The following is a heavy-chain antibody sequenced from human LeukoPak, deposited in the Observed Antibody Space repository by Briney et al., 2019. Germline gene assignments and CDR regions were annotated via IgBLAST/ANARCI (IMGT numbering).Heavy chain of an antibody. V-gene: IGHV1-18*01. CDR2: ISAYNGNT. D-gene: IGHD3-9*01. CDR1: GYTFTSYG. Sequence: GASVKVSCKASGYTFTSYGISWVRQAPGQGLEWMGWISAYNGNTNYAQKLQGRVTMTTDTSTSTAYMELRSLRSDDTAVYYCARSNIHVLRYFPPDYWGQGTLVTVSS. CDR3: ARSNIHVLRYFPPDY. J-gene: IGHJ4*02.